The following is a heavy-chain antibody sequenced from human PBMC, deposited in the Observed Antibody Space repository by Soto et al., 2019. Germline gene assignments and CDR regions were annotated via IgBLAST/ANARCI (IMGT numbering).Heavy chain of an antibody. Sequence: SETLSLTCTVPGGSFSSSSYSGGWIRQPPGKGLAWIGSIYYSGSTYYNPSLKSRVTISVDTSKKQFSLKLSSETAADTAVYHGARIQFGELLSVDPWGQGTLVTVSS. CDR3: ARIQFGELLSVDP. V-gene: IGHV4-39*01. CDR2: IYYSGST. D-gene: IGHD3-10*01. J-gene: IGHJ5*02. CDR1: GGSFSSSSYS.